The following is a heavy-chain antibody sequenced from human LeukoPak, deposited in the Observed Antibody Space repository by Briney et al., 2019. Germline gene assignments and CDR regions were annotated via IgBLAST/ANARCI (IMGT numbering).Heavy chain of an antibody. J-gene: IGHJ3*02. V-gene: IGHV1-69*13. Sequence: SVKVSCKASGGTFSSYAIRWVRQAPGQGLEWMGGIIPIFGTANYAQKFQGRVTITADESTSTAYMELSSLRSEDTAVYYCARSSLGPGSGWYSHAFDIWGQGTMVTVSS. CDR2: IIPIFGTA. CDR3: ARSSLGPGSGWYSHAFDI. D-gene: IGHD6-19*01. CDR1: GGTFSSYA.